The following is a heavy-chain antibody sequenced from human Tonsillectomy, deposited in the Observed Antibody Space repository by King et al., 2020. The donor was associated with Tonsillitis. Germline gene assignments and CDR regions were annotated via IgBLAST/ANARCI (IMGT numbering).Heavy chain of an antibody. Sequence: VQLVESGAEVKKPGASVKVSCKASGYTFTGYYMHWVRQAPGQGLEWMGWINPNSGGTNYAQKFQGWVTMTRETSISTAYMELSRLRSDDTAVYYCARSLGSIAALLNYYYGMDVWGQGTTVTVSS. J-gene: IGHJ6*02. V-gene: IGHV1-2*04. CDR3: ARSLGSIAALLNYYYGMDV. CDR1: GYTFTGYY. D-gene: IGHD6-6*01. CDR2: INPNSGGT.